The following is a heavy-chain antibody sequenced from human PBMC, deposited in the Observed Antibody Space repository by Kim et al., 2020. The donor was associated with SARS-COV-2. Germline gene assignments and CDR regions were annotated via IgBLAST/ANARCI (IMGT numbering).Heavy chain of an antibody. J-gene: IGHJ5*02. D-gene: IGHD6-6*01. CDR2: SERT. V-gene: IGHV4-34*01. Sequence: SERTNTTPSPKSRVTISVETSKNQFSMTLSSVTAADTAVYYCARDDLVGPWGQGTLVTVSS. CDR3: ARDDLVGP.